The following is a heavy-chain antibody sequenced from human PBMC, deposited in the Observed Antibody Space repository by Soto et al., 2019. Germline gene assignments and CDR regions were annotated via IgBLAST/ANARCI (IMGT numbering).Heavy chain of an antibody. CDR1: GGSFSGYF. V-gene: IGHV4-34*01. Sequence: QVQLQQWGAGLLKPSATLSLTCTVSGGSFSGYFWTWIRQPPGKGLEWLAEINHSGITNYNPSVESRVSMAVDTSKNQFSLRLYSVTAADTAVYYCLRGPYNYNSRYFDYWGQGTLVTVSS. D-gene: IGHD1-1*01. CDR3: LRGPYNYNSRYFDY. CDR2: INHSGIT. J-gene: IGHJ4*02.